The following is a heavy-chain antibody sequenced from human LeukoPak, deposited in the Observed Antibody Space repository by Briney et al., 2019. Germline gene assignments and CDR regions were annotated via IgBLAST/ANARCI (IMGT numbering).Heavy chain of an antibody. CDR2: IGRAGDT. CDR3: AVQSSGVVY. J-gene: IGHJ4*02. V-gene: IGHV3-13*04. D-gene: IGHD1-1*01. CDR1: GFTFSSYD. Sequence: GGSLRLSCAGSGFTFSSYDMHWVRQPTGKGLEWVSAIGRAGDTNYPGSVKGRLNVCRENAKNSSYVQIDTLRAGDTALYYCAVQSSGVVYWGQGTLVTVSS.